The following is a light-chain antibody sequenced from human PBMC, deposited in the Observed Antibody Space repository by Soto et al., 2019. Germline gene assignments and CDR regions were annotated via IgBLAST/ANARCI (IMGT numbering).Light chain of an antibody. Sequence: AIRMTQSPSSFSASTGDRVTITCRASQGFSSYLAWYQQKPGKAPKLLIYAASTLQSGVPSRFSGSGSGTDFTLTISCLQSEDFATYYCQQYYSYPSITFGQGTRLEIK. CDR3: QQYYSYPSIT. J-gene: IGKJ5*01. CDR1: QGFSSY. CDR2: AAS. V-gene: IGKV1-8*01.